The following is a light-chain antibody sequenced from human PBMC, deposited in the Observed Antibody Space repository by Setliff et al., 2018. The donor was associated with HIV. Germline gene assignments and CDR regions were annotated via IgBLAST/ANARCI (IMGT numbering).Light chain of an antibody. Sequence: QSALTQPASVSGSPGQSITIFCTGNASDIGTYDLVSWYQQHPGKAPQLTIFEVNKRPSGVSSRFSGSKSGYTASLTISGLQPEDEADYDCCSYAGSSSFDVFGTGTRSPS. V-gene: IGLV2-23*02. CDR3: CSYAGSSSFDV. CDR1: ASDIGTYDL. J-gene: IGLJ1*01. CDR2: EVN.